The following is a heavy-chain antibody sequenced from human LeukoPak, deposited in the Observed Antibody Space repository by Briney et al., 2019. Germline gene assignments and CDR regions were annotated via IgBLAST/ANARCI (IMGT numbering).Heavy chain of an antibody. CDR3: ARGSKYSNSVKGWREGPTVGDY. CDR1: GFTFSSYA. D-gene: IGHD4-11*01. Sequence: GGSLRLSCAASGFTFSSYAMHWVRQAPGKGLEWVAVISYDGSNKYYADSVKGRFTISRDNSKNTLYLQMNSLRAEDTAVYYCARGSKYSNSVKGWREGPTVGDYWGQGTLVTVSS. CDR2: ISYDGSNK. V-gene: IGHV3-30*04. J-gene: IGHJ4*02.